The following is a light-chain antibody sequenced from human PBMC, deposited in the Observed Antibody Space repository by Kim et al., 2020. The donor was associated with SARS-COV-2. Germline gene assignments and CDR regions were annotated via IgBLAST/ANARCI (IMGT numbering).Light chain of an antibody. CDR1: KVGDKY. J-gene: IGLJ3*02. CDR3: QAWDSSSWV. CDR2: QDS. V-gene: IGLV3-1*01. Sequence: VSPGQTASITCSGDKVGDKYACWYQQKPGQSPVLVIYQDSKRPSGIPERFSGSNSGNTATLTISGTQAMDEADYYCQAWDSSSWVFGGGTQLTVL.